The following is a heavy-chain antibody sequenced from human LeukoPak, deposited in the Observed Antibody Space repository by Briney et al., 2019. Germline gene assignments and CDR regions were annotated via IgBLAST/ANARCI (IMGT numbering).Heavy chain of an antibody. V-gene: IGHV3-30*18. Sequence: PGGSLRLSCAASGFTFSSYGMHWVRQAPGKGLEWVAVISYDGSNKYYADSVKGRFTISRDNSKNTLYLQMNSLRAEDTAVYYCAKDAGSGRNWFDPWGQGTLVTVSS. CDR3: AKDAGSGRNWFDP. J-gene: IGHJ5*02. CDR2: ISYDGSNK. D-gene: IGHD3-10*01. CDR1: GFTFSSYG.